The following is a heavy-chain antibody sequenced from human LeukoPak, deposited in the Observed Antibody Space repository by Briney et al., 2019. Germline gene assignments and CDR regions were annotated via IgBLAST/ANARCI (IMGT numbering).Heavy chain of an antibody. CDR3: AKDPKVVRGSGKTYYYGMDV. CDR2: ISGSGGST. J-gene: IGHJ6*02. V-gene: IGHV3-23*01. D-gene: IGHD3-10*01. Sequence: GGSLRLSCAASGFTFSSYAMSWVRQAPGKGLEWVSAISGSGGSTYYADSVKGRFTISRDNSKNTLYLQMNSLRAEDTAVYYCAKDPKVVRGSGKTYYYGMDVWGQGTTVTVSS. CDR1: GFTFSSYA.